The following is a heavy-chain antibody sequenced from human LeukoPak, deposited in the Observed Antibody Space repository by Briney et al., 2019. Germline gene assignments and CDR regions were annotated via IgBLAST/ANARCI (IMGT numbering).Heavy chain of an antibody. CDR3: ARRVVINYYYYYMDV. J-gene: IGHJ6*03. CDR2: INWNGGST. V-gene: IGHV3-20*04. Sequence: GGSLRLSCAASGFTFSSYWMSWVRQAPGKGLEWVSGINWNGGSTGYADSVKGRFTISRDNAKNSLYLQMNSLRAEDTALYYCARRVVINYYYYYMDVWGKGTTVTVSS. CDR1: GFTFSSYW. D-gene: IGHD3-3*01.